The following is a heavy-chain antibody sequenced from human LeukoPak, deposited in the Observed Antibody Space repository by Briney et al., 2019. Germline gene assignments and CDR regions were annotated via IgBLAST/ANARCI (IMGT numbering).Heavy chain of an antibody. CDR2: IGTASDT. CDR1: GFTFSSFD. Sequence: GGALRLSCAASGFTFSSFDMHWVRQPTGQGLEWVSTIGTASDTYYPGSVEGRFTLSRDNAKNSLYLQMNSLTAGDTAVYYCARGPPRGKYYYMDVWGQGTMVTVSS. V-gene: IGHV3-13*01. D-gene: IGHD1-1*01. CDR3: ARGPPRGKYYYMDV. J-gene: IGHJ6*03.